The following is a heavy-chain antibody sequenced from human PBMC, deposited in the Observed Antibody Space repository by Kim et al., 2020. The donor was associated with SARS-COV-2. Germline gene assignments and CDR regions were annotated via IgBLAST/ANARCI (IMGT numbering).Heavy chain of an antibody. J-gene: IGHJ4*02. D-gene: IGHD3-10*01. V-gene: IGHV3-74*01. Sequence: GGSLRLSCAASGISFSTYWMHWLRQVPGKGLVWVSRISSDGRGRDYADSVKGRFTISRDNAKNTLYLQMNSLRAEDTAVYYCARVPMIRGSYWRQGILVTVSS. CDR2: ISSDGRGR. CDR3: ARVPMIRGSY. CDR1: GISFSTYW.